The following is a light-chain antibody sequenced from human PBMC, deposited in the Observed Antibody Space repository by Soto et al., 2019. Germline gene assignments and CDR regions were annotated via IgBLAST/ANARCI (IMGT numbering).Light chain of an antibody. CDR2: GAS. Sequence: IHMTQSASTLSASAGDRVTITCRASQSISTWLAWYQQKPGKAPKLLVYGASSLASGVPSRFSGSGSETEFTLTISSLQPDDFATYYCQQHNGYSERMFGQGTKVDIK. CDR3: QQHNGYSERM. J-gene: IGKJ1*01. CDR1: QSISTW. V-gene: IGKV1-5*01.